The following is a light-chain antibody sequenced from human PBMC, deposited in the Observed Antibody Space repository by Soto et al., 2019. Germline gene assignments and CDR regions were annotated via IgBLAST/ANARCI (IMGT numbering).Light chain of an antibody. J-gene: IGKJ2*01. V-gene: IGKV3-20*01. Sequence: EIVLTQSPGTLSLSPGDTATLSCRANQGIGGGYLAWHQQKLGQAPRLIIYGASNRATGIPDRFSGSGSGTDFTLTIRRLEPEDSAVYYCQQYGSSPYIFGQGTKVEIK. CDR1: QGIGGGY. CDR3: QQYGSSPYI. CDR2: GAS.